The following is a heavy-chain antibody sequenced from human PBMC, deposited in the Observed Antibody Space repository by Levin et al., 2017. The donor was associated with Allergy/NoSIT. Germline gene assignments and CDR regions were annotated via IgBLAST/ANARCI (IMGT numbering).Heavy chain of an antibody. Sequence: GESLKISCAASGFTFSSYAMSWVRQAPGKGLEWVSAISGSGGSTYYADSVKGRFTISRDNSKNTLYLQMNSLRAEDTAVYYCAKSGYSSSVYYYYGMDVWGQGTTVTVSS. D-gene: IGHD6-6*01. CDR1: GFTFSSYA. CDR2: ISGSGGST. V-gene: IGHV3-23*01. CDR3: AKSGYSSSVYYYYGMDV. J-gene: IGHJ6*02.